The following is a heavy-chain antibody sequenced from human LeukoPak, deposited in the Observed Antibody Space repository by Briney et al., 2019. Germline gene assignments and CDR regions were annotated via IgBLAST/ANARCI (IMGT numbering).Heavy chain of an antibody. D-gene: IGHD2-2*02. CDR3: AKGSKPAAILWGRTTYYYYGMDV. CDR2: ISGSGGST. Sequence: GGSLRLSCAASGFTFSSYAMSWVRQAPGKGLEWVSAISGSGGSTYYADSVKGRFTISRDNSKNTLYLQMNSLRAEDTAVYYCAKGSKPAAILWGRTTYYYYGMDVWGQGTTVTVSS. CDR1: GFTFSSYA. J-gene: IGHJ6*02. V-gene: IGHV3-23*01.